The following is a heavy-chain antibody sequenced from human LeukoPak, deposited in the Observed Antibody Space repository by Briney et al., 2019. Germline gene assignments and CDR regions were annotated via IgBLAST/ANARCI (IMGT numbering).Heavy chain of an antibody. CDR3: ARQEATVFDP. V-gene: IGHV1-46*01. CDR2: INPSGGST. J-gene: IGHJ5*02. CDR1: GYSFTSYY. D-gene: IGHD4-17*01. Sequence: GASVKVSCKASGYSFTSYYMHWVRQAPGQGLEWMGIINPSGGSTSYAQKFQGRVTMTRDMSTSTVYMELSSLRSDDTAVYYCARQEATVFDPWGQGTLVTVSS.